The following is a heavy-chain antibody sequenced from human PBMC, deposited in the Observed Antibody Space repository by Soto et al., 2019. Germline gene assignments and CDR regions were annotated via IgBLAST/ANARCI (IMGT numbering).Heavy chain of an antibody. Sequence: HVQLVESGGGLVKPGGSLRLSCAASGFTFSDYYMSWIRQAPGKGLEWVSYITDSSTYTNYADSVKGRFTISRDNAKNSLYLQMNSLRAEDTAVYYCARAAYSGSWYAPLLDYWGQGTLVTVSS. CDR3: ARAAYSGSWYAPLLDY. V-gene: IGHV3-11*05. CDR2: ITDSSTYT. CDR1: GFTFSDYY. J-gene: IGHJ4*02. D-gene: IGHD6-13*01.